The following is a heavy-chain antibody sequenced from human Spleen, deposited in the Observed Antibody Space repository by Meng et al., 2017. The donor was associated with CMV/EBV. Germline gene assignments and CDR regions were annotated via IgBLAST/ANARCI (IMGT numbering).Heavy chain of an antibody. CDR3: ARDESGVHGNYFDY. J-gene: IGHJ4*02. CDR1: GLTVSENY. D-gene: IGHD3-10*01. CDR2: IYIGGST. Sequence: GGSLRLSCAASGLTVSENYMSWVRQAPGKGLEWVSVIYIGGSTYYADSAKGRFTISRDNSKNTLYLQMNSLRPEDTAMYYCARDESGVHGNYFDYWGQGTLVTVSS. V-gene: IGHV3-66*02.